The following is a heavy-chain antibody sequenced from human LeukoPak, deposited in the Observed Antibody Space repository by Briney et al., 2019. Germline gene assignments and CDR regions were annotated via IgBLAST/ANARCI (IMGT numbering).Heavy chain of an antibody. Sequence: ASVKVSCKASGYTFTGYYMHWVRQAPGQGFEWMGWISPDSGGTNYAQKFQGRVTMTRDTSISTAYMELSRLTSGDTAVYYCARGPAAAGFYFLDYWGQETLVTVSS. J-gene: IGHJ4*02. V-gene: IGHV1-2*02. CDR1: GYTFTGYY. CDR2: ISPDSGGT. D-gene: IGHD6-13*01. CDR3: ARGPAAAGFYFLDY.